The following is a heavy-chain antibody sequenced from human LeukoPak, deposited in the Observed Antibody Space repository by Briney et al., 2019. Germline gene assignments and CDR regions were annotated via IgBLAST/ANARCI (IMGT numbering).Heavy chain of an antibody. D-gene: IGHD3-22*01. CDR1: GFTFSDYY. Sequence: GWSLRLSCAASGFTFSDYYMSWIRQAPGKGLEWVSYISSSGSTIYYADSVKGRFTISRDNAKNSLYLQMNSLRAEDTAVYYCARAPPGTMIVVSAFDIWGQGTMVTVSS. J-gene: IGHJ3*02. CDR2: ISSSGSTI. CDR3: ARAPPGTMIVVSAFDI. V-gene: IGHV3-11*04.